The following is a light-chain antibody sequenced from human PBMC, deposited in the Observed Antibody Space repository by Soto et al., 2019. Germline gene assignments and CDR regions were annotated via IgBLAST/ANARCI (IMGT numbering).Light chain of an antibody. CDR1: SSDVGGYNY. CDR3: RSYTGSSTYVV. V-gene: IGLV2-14*01. CDR2: DVS. Sequence: QSALTQPASVSGSPGQSITISCTGTSSDVGGYNYVSWYQQHPGKAPKLMIYDVSNRPSGVSNRFSGSKSGNTASLTISGLEAEEEADYYCRSYTGSSTYVVFGGGAKLPVL. J-gene: IGLJ2*01.